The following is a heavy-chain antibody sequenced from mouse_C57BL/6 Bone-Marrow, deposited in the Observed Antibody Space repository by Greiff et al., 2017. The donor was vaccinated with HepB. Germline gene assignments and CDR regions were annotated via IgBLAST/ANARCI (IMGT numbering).Heavy chain of an antibody. D-gene: IGHD1-1*01. J-gene: IGHJ1*03. CDR3: ARTHYYGSSHWYFDV. CDR1: GYTFTSYW. CDR2: IHPNSGST. Sequence: VKLQQPGAELVKPGASVKLSCKASGYTFTSYWMHWVKQRPGQGLEWIGMIHPNSGSTNYNEKFKSKATLTVDKSSSTAYMQLSSLTSEDSAVYYCARTHYYGSSHWYFDVWGTGTTVTVSS. V-gene: IGHV1-64*01.